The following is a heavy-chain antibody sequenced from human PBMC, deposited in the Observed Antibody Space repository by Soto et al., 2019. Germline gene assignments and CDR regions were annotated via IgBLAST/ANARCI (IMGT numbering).Heavy chain of an antibody. CDR1: GFTFSSYW. J-gene: IGHJ5*02. V-gene: IGHV3-7*05. CDR2: IKQDGSEK. CDR3: ARYHGDSGSYLGQENWFDP. D-gene: IGHD3-10*01. Sequence: GGSLRLSCAASGFTFSSYWMSWVRQAPGKGLEWVANIKQDGSEKYYVDSVKGRFTISRDNAKNSLYLQMNSLRAEDTAVYYCARYHGDSGSYLGQENWFDPWGQGTLVTVSS.